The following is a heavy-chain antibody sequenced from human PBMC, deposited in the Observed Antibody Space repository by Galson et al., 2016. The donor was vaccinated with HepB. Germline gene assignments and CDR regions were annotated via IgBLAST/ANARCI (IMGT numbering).Heavy chain of an antibody. J-gene: IGHJ2*01. CDR2: ISGSGDRT. Sequence: SLRLSCAASGFTFSTSPMSWVRRAPGKGLEWLSSISGSGDRTYYTDSVKGRFTISRDNSKNTMYLQMNSLRAEDTAVYYCAKDYSNYFWYFDFWGRGTLVTVSS. D-gene: IGHD4-11*01. V-gene: IGHV3-23*01. CDR1: GFTFSTSP. CDR3: AKDYSNYFWYFDF.